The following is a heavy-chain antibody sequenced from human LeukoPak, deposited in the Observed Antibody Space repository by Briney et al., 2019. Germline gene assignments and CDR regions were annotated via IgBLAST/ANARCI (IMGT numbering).Heavy chain of an antibody. D-gene: IGHD3-22*01. Sequence: SETLSLTCTVSGGSISSYYWSWIRQPPGKGLEWIGYIYYSGSTNYNPSLKSRVTISVDTSKNQFSLKLSSVAAADTAVYYCARQSSGYYYMDAFDIWGQGTMVTVSS. V-gene: IGHV4-59*08. J-gene: IGHJ3*02. CDR2: IYYSGST. CDR1: GGSISSYY. CDR3: ARQSSGYYYMDAFDI.